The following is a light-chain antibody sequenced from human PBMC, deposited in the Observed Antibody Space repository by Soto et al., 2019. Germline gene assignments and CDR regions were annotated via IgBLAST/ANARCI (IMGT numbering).Light chain of an antibody. CDR1: QSVNSN. V-gene: IGKV3-15*01. CDR2: GAS. J-gene: IGKJ1*01. Sequence: EIVMTQSPATLSVSPGERATLSCRASQSVNSNLVWYQQKPGQAPRLLIYGASTRATGIPGRFSGSGSGTEFTLTISSLQSEDFAVYYCQQYNNWLWTFGQGTKVEIK. CDR3: QQYNNWLWT.